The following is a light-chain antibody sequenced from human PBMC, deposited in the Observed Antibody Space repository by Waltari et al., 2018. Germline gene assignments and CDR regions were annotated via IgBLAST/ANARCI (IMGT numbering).Light chain of an antibody. CDR2: TDN. V-gene: IGLV1-44*01. J-gene: IGLJ3*02. CDR3: AAWDDSLNGWV. Sequence: QSVLTQPPSASGTPGQRVTISCSGSSSNIGFNTVSWYHQVPGTAPKLLIYTDNQRPAGVPDRVSGSKSGSSASLAISGLQSEDEAEYYCAAWDDSLNGWVFGGGTKVTVV. CDR1: SSNIGFNT.